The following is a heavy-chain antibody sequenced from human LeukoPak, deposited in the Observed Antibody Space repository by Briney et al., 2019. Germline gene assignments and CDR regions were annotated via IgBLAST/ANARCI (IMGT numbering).Heavy chain of an antibody. CDR2: INHSGST. CDR3: AREPLITMVRGVLPDY. D-gene: IGHD3-10*01. Sequence: PSETLSLTCAVYGGSFSGYYWSWNRQPPGKGLEWIGEINHSGSTNYNPSLKSRVTISVDTSKNQFSLKLSSVTAADTAVYYCAREPLITMVRGVLPDYWGQGTLVTVSS. CDR1: GGSFSGYY. V-gene: IGHV4-34*01. J-gene: IGHJ4*02.